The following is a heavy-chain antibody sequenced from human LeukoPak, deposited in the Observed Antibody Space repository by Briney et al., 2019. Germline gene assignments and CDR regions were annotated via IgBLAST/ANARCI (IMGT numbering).Heavy chain of an antibody. CDR1: GGSISSRGYY. CDR2: ITYSGST. V-gene: IGHV4-39*01. Sequence: PSETLSLTCTVSGGSISSRGYYWGWIRQPPGKGLEWIGTITYSGSTYFSPSVKSRVTMPMDTSKNQFSLKLSSVTAADTAVYYCARRGDSYAVFDYWGQGTLVTVSS. CDR3: ARRGDSYAVFDY. J-gene: IGHJ4*02. D-gene: IGHD5-18*01.